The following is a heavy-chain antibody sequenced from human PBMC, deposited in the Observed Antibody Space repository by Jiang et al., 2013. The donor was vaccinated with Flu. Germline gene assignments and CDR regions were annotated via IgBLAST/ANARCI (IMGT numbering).Heavy chain of an antibody. D-gene: IGHD2-15*01. CDR2: VDTTGNT. CDR3: ARVGSGFCNGGSCFDWYFDL. V-gene: IGHV4-4*07. J-gene: IGHJ2*01. CDR1: NDSINSDH. Sequence: GSGLVKPSETLSLSCNVRNDSINSDHWSWIRQSAGKGLEWIGRVDTTGNTDYNPSFKNRVTISVDTSKKQFSLRLKSVTAADTAVYYCARVGSGFCNGGSCFDWYFDLWGRGTLVTVSS.